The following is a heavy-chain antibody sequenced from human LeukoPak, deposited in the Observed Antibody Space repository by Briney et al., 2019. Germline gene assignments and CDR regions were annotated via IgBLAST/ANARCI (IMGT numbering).Heavy chain of an antibody. CDR2: ISHDGSGK. V-gene: IGHV3-30*03. CDR3: ARDFVATVTTYFDY. J-gene: IGHJ4*02. D-gene: IGHD4-11*01. Sequence: QPGGSLRLSCAASGFTLSNYGMHWVRQAPGKGLEWVAVISHDGSGKNYVDSVQGRFTISRDNAKNSLYLQMNSLRAEDTAVYYCARDFVATVTTYFDYWGQGTLVTVSS. CDR1: GFTLSNYG.